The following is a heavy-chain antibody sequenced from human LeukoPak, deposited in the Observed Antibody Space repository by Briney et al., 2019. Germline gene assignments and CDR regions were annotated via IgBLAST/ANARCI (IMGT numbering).Heavy chain of an antibody. D-gene: IGHD4-23*01. CDR2: IYIDGTDT. J-gene: IGHJ4*02. V-gene: IGHV3-74*03. CDR3: ARGGNGSNSLDY. CDR1: GFTFSNYW. Sequence: GGSLRLSCVASGFTFSNYWMHWVRQAPGKGPVWVSRIYIDGTDTTYADSVKGRFTISRDNAKNTLYLQMNSLRAEDTAVYYCARGGNGSNSLDYWGQGALITVSS.